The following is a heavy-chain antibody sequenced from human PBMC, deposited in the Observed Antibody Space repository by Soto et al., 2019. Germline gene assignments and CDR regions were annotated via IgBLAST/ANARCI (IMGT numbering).Heavy chain of an antibody. V-gene: IGHV1-18*01. D-gene: IGHD6-6*01. CDR1: GYTFTNYG. CDR2: VSAYNGER. CDR3: SRGTSIPASGDY. Sequence: QVQLVQSGAEVKKPGASVKVSCKASGYTFTNYGINWVRQAPGQGLEWLGWVSAYNGERRYAQRVQARVIMTTDTSKNTAYMELRSLRSDDTGVYYCSRGTSIPASGDYWGQGTLVTVSS. J-gene: IGHJ4*01.